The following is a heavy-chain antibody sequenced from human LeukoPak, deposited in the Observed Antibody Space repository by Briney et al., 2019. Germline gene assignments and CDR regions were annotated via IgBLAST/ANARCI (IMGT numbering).Heavy chain of an antibody. J-gene: IGHJ3*02. CDR3: ARVPIAVAGNSRASDAFDI. V-gene: IGHV4-30-2*01. Sequence: SQTLSLTCAVSGGSISSGGYSWSWIRQPPGKGLEWIGYIYHSGSTYYNPSLKSRVTISVDRSKNQFSLKLSSVTAADTAVYYCARVPIAVAGNSRASDAFDIWGQGTMVTVSS. CDR1: GGSISSGGYS. D-gene: IGHD6-19*01. CDR2: IYHSGST.